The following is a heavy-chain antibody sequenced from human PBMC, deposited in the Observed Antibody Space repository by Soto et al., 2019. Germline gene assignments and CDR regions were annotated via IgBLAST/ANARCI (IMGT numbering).Heavy chain of an antibody. D-gene: IGHD3-16*01. CDR1: GGTFGSYA. Sequence: ASVKVSCKASGGTFGSYAISWVRQAPGQGLEWMGGIIPIFGTANYAQKFQGRVTITADESTSSAYMELSSLRSEDTAVYYCARDLATFGGVRSRDYWGQGTLVTVSS. J-gene: IGHJ4*02. CDR3: ARDLATFGGVRSRDY. CDR2: IIPIFGTA. V-gene: IGHV1-69*13.